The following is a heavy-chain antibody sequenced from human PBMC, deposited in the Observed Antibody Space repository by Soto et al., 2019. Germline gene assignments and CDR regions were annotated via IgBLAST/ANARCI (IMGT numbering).Heavy chain of an antibody. CDR2: IYYSGST. J-gene: IGHJ4*02. Sequence: QLQLQESGPGLVKPSETLSLTCAVSGGSISSSTSYWGWIRQPPGKGLEWIGSIYYSGSTYYNPSLKSRVTISVDTSNNQFSLKLSSMTAADTAVYYCARQARIATRTQDYWGQGTLVTVSS. CDR1: GGSISSSTSY. V-gene: IGHV4-39*01. D-gene: IGHD6-6*01. CDR3: ARQARIATRTQDY.